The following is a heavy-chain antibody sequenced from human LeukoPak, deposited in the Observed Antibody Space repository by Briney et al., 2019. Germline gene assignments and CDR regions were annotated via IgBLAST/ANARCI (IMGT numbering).Heavy chain of an antibody. J-gene: IGHJ4*02. Sequence: ASVKVSCKASGYTFTGYYMHWVRQAPGQGLEWMGWINPNSGGTNYAQKFQGRVTMTRDTSISTAYMELSRLRSDDTAVYYCARVLEPRIVVPAATLGYWGQGTLVTVSS. V-gene: IGHV1-2*02. CDR2: INPNSGGT. D-gene: IGHD2-2*01. CDR1: GYTFTGYY. CDR3: ARVLEPRIVVPAATLGY.